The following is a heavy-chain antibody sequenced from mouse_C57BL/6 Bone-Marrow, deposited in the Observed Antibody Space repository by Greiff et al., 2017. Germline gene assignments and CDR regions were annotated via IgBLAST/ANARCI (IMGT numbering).Heavy chain of an antibody. CDR3: ARGVGSRNWYFDV. D-gene: IGHD1-1*01. V-gene: IGHV1-69*01. CDR2: IDPSDSYT. J-gene: IGHJ1*03. Sequence: VQLQQPGAELVMPGASVKLSCKASGYTFTSYWMHWVKQRPGQGLEWIGEIDPSDSYTNYNQKFKGKSTLTVDKSSSTAYMQLSSLTSEDSAVYYCARGVGSRNWYFDVWGTGTTVTVSS. CDR1: GYTFTSYW.